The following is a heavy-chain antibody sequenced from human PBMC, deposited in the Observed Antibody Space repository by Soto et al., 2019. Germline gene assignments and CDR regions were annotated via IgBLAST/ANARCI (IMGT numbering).Heavy chain of an antibody. CDR1: GFTSTSYW. J-gene: IGHJ4*02. V-gene: IGHV3-7*01. CDR3: ARALAATDSL. Sequence: EVQLVESGGGLVQPGGSLRLSCAASGFTSTSYWMHWVRQAPGKGLEWVANLNQDGSKKYYVESVKGRFTISRDNAKSSVYLQMNSLRAEDTAVYFCARALAATDSLWGQGTLVTVSS. CDR2: LNQDGSKK. D-gene: IGHD6-13*01.